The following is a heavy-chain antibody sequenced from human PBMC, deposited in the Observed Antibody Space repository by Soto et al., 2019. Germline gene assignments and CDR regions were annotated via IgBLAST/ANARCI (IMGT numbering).Heavy chain of an antibody. V-gene: IGHV1-18*01. D-gene: IGHD1-26*01. CDR1: AYTFTRYG. CDR3: AKNGKPPYYYYGLDV. J-gene: IGHJ6*02. CDR2: ISGYNGDT. Sequence: QGHLVQSGAEVKKPGASVKVSCKTSAYTFTRYGISWVRQAPGQGLEWMGWISGYNGDTNYAQNLQDRVTMTIDTSTTTAYMELRSLPSDDTAVYYCAKNGKPPYYYYGLDVWGQGTTVTVSS.